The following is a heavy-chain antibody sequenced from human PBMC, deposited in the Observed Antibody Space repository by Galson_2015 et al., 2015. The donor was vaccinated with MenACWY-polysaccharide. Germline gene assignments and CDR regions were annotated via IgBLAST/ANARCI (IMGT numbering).Heavy chain of an antibody. CDR1: GDTFTSSW. J-gene: IGHJ2*01. D-gene: IGHD3-22*01. V-gene: IGHV5-51*03. CDR3: ARRGNDYDSNLGRGWYFDL. Sequence: QSGAEVKKPGESLKISCTGSGDTFTSSWIGWVRQMPGKGLEWMGIIYPGDSETIYSPSFQGQVTISADKSLTTAYLQWSSLKTSDTAMFYCARRGNDYDSNLGRGWYFDLWGRGTLVTVSS. CDR2: IYPGDSET.